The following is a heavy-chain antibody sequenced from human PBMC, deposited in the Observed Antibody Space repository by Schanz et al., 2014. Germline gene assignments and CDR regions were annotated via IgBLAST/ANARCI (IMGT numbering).Heavy chain of an antibody. CDR3: ARAARRTRVVPLYFDY. Sequence: QVQLPQWGAGLLKPSETLSLTCAVYGGSFSGYYWSWIRQPPGKGLEWIAEINHGGSTNYNPSLKSRVTRSVDTSKNQFSLKWRSVTAADTAVYYCARAARRTRVVPLYFDYWGQGTLVTVSS. CDR1: GGSFSGYY. V-gene: IGHV4-34*01. D-gene: IGHD2-2*01. CDR2: INHGGST. J-gene: IGHJ4*02.